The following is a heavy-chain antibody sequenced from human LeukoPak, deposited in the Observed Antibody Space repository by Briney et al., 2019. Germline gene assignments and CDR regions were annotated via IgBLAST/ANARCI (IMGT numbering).Heavy chain of an antibody. D-gene: IGHD2-2*01. V-gene: IGHV4-61*02. CDR3: ASSHHRYCSSTSCYYYYYMDV. Sequence: PSQTLSLTCTVSSGSISSGSYYWSWIRQPAGKGLEWIGRIYTSGSTNYNPSLKSRVTISVDTSKNQFSLKLSSVTAADTAVYYCASSHHRYCSSTSCYYYYYMDVWGKGTTVTVSS. CDR1: SGSISSGSYY. J-gene: IGHJ6*03. CDR2: IYTSGST.